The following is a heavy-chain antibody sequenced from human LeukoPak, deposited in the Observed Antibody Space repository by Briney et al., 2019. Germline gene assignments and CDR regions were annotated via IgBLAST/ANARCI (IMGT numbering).Heavy chain of an antibody. CDR1: GYTFTNYY. CDR3: ARDHGDDAFDI. J-gene: IGHJ3*02. CDR2: INSNRGGT. V-gene: IGHV1-2*02. D-gene: IGHD3-3*01. Sequence: ASVKVSCKASGYTFTNYYIHWVRQAPGQGLEWMGWINSNRGGTNYAQKFQGRVTMTRDTSISTAYMELRSVRSDDTAVYYCARDHGDDAFDIWGPGTLVTVSS.